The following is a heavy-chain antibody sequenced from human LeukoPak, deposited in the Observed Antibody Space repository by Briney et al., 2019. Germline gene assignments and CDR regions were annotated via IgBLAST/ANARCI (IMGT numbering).Heavy chain of an antibody. V-gene: IGHV1-18*01. D-gene: IGHD3-10*01. J-gene: IGHJ4*02. Sequence: GASVKVSCKASGYTFTSYGISWVRQAPGQGLEWMGWISAYNGNTNYAQKLQGRVTMTTDTSTSTAYMELRSLRSDDTAVYYCARGRILLWFGELLYWPYYFDYWGQGTLVTVSS. CDR2: ISAYNGNT. CDR1: GYTFTSYG. CDR3: ARGRILLWFGELLYWPYYFDY.